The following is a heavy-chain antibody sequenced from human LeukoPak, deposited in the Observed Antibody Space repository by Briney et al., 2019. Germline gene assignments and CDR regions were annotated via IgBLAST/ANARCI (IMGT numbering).Heavy chain of an antibody. CDR1: GGSISSGGYS. D-gene: IGHD3-3*01. J-gene: IGHJ4*02. Sequence: SETLSLTCAVSGGSISSGGYSWSWIRQPPGKGLEWIGYIYHSGSTYYNPSLKSRVTISVDRSKNQFSLKLSSVTAADTAVYYCARSRGLEPNFDYWGQGTLVTVSS. V-gene: IGHV4-30-2*01. CDR2: IYHSGST. CDR3: ARSRGLEPNFDY.